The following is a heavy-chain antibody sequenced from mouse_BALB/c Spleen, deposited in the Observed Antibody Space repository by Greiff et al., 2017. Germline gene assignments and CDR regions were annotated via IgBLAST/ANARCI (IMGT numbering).Heavy chain of an antibody. CDR3: AITGGGTGGFAY. D-gene: IGHD1-1*02. J-gene: IGHJ3*01. Sequence: VKLVQSGAELMKPGASVKISCKATGYTFSSYWIEWVKQRPGHGLEWIGEILPGSGSTNYNEKFKGKATFTEDTSSNTAYIQLSSLTSEDSAVYYCAITGGGTGGFAYWGEGTLVTVSA. CDR1: GYTFSSYW. V-gene: IGHV1-9*01. CDR2: ILPGSGST.